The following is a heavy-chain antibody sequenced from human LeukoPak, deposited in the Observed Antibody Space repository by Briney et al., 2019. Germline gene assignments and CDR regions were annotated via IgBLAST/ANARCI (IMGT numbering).Heavy chain of an antibody. CDR1: GFTFTDFW. CDR2: IQQNGIEK. D-gene: IGHD1-1*01. V-gene: IGHV3-7*03. J-gene: IGHJ5*02. Sequence: RGSLRLSCAASGFTFTDFWMSWVRQAPGKGLEWVANIQQNGIEKYSVEGRFTISRDNVNSLLYWRISSLRADDTAMYYCARDRDGKDLWGQGNLVTVSS. CDR3: ARDRDGKDL.